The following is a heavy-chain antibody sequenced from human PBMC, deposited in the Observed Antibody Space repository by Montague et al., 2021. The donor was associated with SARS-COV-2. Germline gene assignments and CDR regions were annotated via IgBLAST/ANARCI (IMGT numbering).Heavy chain of an antibody. CDR2: TCYRSEWYF. D-gene: IGHD1-26*01. J-gene: IGHJ3*02. V-gene: IGHV6-1*01. Sequence: CAISGDSVSSNNAAWSWIRQSPSRGLEWLGRTCYRSEWYFDYVISLRGRITINPDTSKNQFSLQLDSVTLDDTAVYYCARYSYSGTYFGLNDAFDIWGQGTLVTVSS. CDR3: ARYSYSGTYFGLNDAFDI. CDR1: GDSVSSNNAA.